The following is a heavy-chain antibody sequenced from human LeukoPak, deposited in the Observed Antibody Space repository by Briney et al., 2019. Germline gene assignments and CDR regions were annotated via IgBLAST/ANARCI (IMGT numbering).Heavy chain of an antibody. J-gene: IGHJ4*02. D-gene: IGHD5-24*01. CDR1: GGSISSGGYY. Sequence: SETLSLTCTVSGGSISSGGYYWSWIRQHPGKGLEWIGYIYYSGSTYYNLSLRSRLTISVDTSKNQFSLKLSSVTAADTAVYYCARDRDGYNFDYWGQGTLVTVSS. V-gene: IGHV4-31*03. CDR3: ARDRDGYNFDY. CDR2: IYYSGST.